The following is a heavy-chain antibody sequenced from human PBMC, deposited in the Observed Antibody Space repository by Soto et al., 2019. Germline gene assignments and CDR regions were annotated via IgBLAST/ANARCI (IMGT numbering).Heavy chain of an antibody. J-gene: IGHJ6*03. CDR1: GFTFSDHY. Sequence: EVQLVESGGGLVQPGGSLRLSCAASGFTFSDHYMDWVRQTPGKGLEWVGRARNKDNSYFTEYAASVKGRVTISRDESQNSLYLQMNSLKIEDTAVYYCVRGKGGFLYYYMHVWGKGTTVTVS. CDR2: ARNKDNSYFT. CDR3: VRGKGGFLYYYMHV. V-gene: IGHV3-72*01.